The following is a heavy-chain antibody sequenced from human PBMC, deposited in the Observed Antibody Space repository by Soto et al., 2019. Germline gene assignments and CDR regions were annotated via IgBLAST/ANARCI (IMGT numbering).Heavy chain of an antibody. Sequence: ETLSLTCAVYGGSFSGYYWSWIRQPPGKGLEWIGEINHSGSTNYNPSLKSRVTISVDTSKNQFSLKLSSVTAADTAVYYCATEEGGFKDGVNLYDPWGQGTLVTVSS. J-gene: IGHJ5*02. CDR3: ATEEGGFKDGVNLYDP. CDR2: INHSGST. D-gene: IGHD4-17*01. V-gene: IGHV4-34*01. CDR1: GGSFSGYY.